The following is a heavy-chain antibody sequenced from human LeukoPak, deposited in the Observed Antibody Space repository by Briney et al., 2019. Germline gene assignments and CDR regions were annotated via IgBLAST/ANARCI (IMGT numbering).Heavy chain of an antibody. Sequence: GGSLRLSCAASGFTFDEYTMHWVRQAPGKGLEWVSLINSDGGSTYYADSVKGRFTISRDNSKNSLYLQMNSMRTEDTAFYYCAKDEGHSYGPYFDYWGQGTLVTVSS. CDR2: INSDGGST. CDR1: GFTFDEYT. J-gene: IGHJ4*02. V-gene: IGHV3-43*01. CDR3: AKDEGHSYGPYFDY. D-gene: IGHD5-18*01.